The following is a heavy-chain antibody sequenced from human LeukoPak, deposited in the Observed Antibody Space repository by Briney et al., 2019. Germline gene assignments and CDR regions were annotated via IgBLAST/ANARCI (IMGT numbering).Heavy chain of an antibody. CDR3: HGGGYADWFDP. V-gene: IGHV4-59*01. CDR2: IYYSGST. D-gene: IGHD2-2*01. Sequence: SETLSLTCTVSGGSISSYYWSWIRQPPGKGLEWIGYIYYSGSTNYNPSLKSRVTISVDTSKNQFSLKLSSVTAEDTAVYYCHGGGYADWFDPWGQGTLVTVSS. J-gene: IGHJ5*02. CDR1: GGSISSYY.